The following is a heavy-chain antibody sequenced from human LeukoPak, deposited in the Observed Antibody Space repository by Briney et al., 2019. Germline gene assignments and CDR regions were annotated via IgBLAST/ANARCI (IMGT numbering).Heavy chain of an antibody. V-gene: IGHV3-64*01. CDR3: ARRPAATYLGFDY. Sequence: PGGSLRLSCAASGFTFSSYAMHWVRQAPGKGLEYVSAISSNGGSTYYANSVKGRFTISRDNSKNTLYLQMGSLRAEDMAVYYCARRPAATYLGFDYWGQGTLVTVSS. J-gene: IGHJ4*02. D-gene: IGHD2-2*01. CDR2: ISSNGGST. CDR1: GFTFSSYA.